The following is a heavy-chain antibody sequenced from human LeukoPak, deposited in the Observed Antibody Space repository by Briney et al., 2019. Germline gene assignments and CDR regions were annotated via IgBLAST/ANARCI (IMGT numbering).Heavy chain of an antibody. Sequence: GGSLRLSCAASVFTFSSYGMHWVRQAAGKGLEWVAVISYDRSDKNYADSVKGRFTISRDNSKNTLYLQMNSLRAEDTAVYYCAYDSSGYYYTPGDYWGQGTLVTVSS. D-gene: IGHD3-22*01. V-gene: IGHV3-30*18. CDR3: AYDSSGYYYTPGDY. CDR1: VFTFSSYG. CDR2: ISYDRSDK. J-gene: IGHJ4*02.